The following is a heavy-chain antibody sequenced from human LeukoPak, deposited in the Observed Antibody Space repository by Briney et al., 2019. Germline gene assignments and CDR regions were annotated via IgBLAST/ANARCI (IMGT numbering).Heavy chain of an antibody. V-gene: IGHV4-31*03. CDR2: IYYSGST. D-gene: IGHD3-3*01. CDR3: AREGGMYYDFSY. CDR1: GGSISSGGYY. Sequence: SETLSLTCTVSGGSISSGGYYWSRIRQHPGKGLEWIGYIYYSGSTYYNPSLKSRVTISVDTSKNQFSLKLSSVTAADTAVYYCAREGGMYYDFSYWGQGTLVTVSS. J-gene: IGHJ4*02.